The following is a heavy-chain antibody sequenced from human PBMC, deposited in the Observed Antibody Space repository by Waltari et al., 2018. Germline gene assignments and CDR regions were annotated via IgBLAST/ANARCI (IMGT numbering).Heavy chain of an antibody. D-gene: IGHD2-8*02. CDR2: INAGNGNT. Sequence: QVQLVQSGAEVKKPGASVKVSCKASGYTFTSYAMHWVRQAPGQRLEWMGWINAGNGNTKYSQKFQGRVTITRDTSASTAYMELSSLRSEDTAVYYCARFKDCTGGVCYYFDYWGQGTLVTVSS. CDR3: ARFKDCTGGVCYYFDY. J-gene: IGHJ4*02. CDR1: GYTFTSYA. V-gene: IGHV1-3*01.